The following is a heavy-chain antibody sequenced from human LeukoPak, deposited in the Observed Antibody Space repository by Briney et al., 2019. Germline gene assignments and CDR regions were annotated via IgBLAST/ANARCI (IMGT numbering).Heavy chain of an antibody. D-gene: IGHD3-10*01. CDR3: ARVGYYYGSGTDY. Sequence: SETLSLTCAVYGGSFSGYYWSWIRQPPGKGLEWIGEINRSGSTNYNPSLKSRVTISVDTSKNQFSLKLSSVTAADTAVYYCARVGYYYGSGTDYWGQGTLVTVSS. CDR2: INRSGST. V-gene: IGHV4-34*01. J-gene: IGHJ4*02. CDR1: GGSFSGYY.